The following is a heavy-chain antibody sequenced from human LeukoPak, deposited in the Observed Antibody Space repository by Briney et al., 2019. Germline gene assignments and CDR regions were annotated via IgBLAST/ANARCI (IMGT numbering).Heavy chain of an antibody. D-gene: IGHD1-26*01. CDR2: IIDSGINT. J-gene: IGHJ4*02. Sequence: GGSLRLSCAASGFTFNSYAMTWVRQAPEKGLEWVSSIIDSGINTYYGASVKGRFTISRDNSKNTLYLQMNSLRAEDTAVYYCAKGSRGSYDYWGQGTLVTVSS. V-gene: IGHV3-23*01. CDR1: GFTFNSYA. CDR3: AKGSRGSYDY.